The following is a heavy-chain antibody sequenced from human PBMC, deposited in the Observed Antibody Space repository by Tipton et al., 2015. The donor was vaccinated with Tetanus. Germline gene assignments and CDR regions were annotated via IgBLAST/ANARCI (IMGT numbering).Heavy chain of an antibody. CDR3: ASGSALDY. D-gene: IGHD6-25*01. J-gene: IGHJ4*02. V-gene: IGHV3-30-3*01. CDR2: ISSDGTNT. CDR1: GFSIFNYV. Sequence: QLVQSGGGVVQPGRSLKLSCAASGFSIFNYVMYWVRQAPGKGLEWVAVISSDGTNTNYADSAKGRFTISRDGAENTLFLQMNSLRADDTAVYYCASGSALDYWGQGILVTVSS.